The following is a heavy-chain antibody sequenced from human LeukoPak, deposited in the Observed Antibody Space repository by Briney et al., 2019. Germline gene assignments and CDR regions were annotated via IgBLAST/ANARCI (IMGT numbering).Heavy chain of an antibody. CDR1: GGSINSYY. CDR3: AREYGDLDY. Sequence: SETLSLTCTVSGGSINSYYWSWIRQPAGKGLEWIGRISSSGGTNYNPSLRSRVTMSIDTSKNQFSLKLNSVTAADTAVYYCAREYGDLDYWGQGTLVTVSS. CDR2: ISSSGGT. J-gene: IGHJ4*02. V-gene: IGHV4-4*07. D-gene: IGHD4-17*01.